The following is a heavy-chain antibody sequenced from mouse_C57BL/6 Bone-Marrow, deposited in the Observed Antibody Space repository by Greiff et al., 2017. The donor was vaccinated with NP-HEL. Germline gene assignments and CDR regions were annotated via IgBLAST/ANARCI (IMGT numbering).Heavy chain of an antibody. CDR1: GFTFSDYY. J-gene: IGHJ4*01. Sequence: EVQLQESGGGLVQPGGSLKLSCAASGFTFSDYYMYWVRQTPEKRLEWVAYISNGGGSTYYPATVKGRFTISRDHAKNTLYLQMSRQKSEDTAMYYCARHVYSSNYESAMDYWGQGTSVTVSS. D-gene: IGHD2-5*01. CDR2: ISNGGGST. V-gene: IGHV5-12*01. CDR3: ARHVYSSNYESAMDY.